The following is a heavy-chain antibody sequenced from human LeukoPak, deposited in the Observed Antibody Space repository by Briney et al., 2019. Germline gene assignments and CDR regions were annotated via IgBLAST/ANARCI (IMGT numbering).Heavy chain of an antibody. CDR3: AKDLSSSFPDY. J-gene: IGHJ4*02. D-gene: IGHD6-6*01. CDR2: ISSSGSTI. CDR1: GFTFSSYS. V-gene: IGHV3-48*01. Sequence: PGGSLRLSCAASGFTFSSYSMNWVRQAPGKGLEWVSYISSSGSTIYYADSVKGRFTISRDNSKNTLYLQMNSLRAEDTAVYYCAKDLSSSFPDYWGQGTLVTVSS.